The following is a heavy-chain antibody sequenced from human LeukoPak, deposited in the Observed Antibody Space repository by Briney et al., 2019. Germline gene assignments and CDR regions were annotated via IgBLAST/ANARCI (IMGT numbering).Heavy chain of an antibody. V-gene: IGHV3-48*03. CDR1: GSTFSDYE. CDR2: ISGTGTTI. J-gene: IGHJ5*02. CDR3: ARHLTGYYIS. D-gene: IGHD3-9*01. Sequence: GGSLRLSCAASGSTFSDYEMNWARQAPGKGLEWVSHISGTGTTIHYADSVKGRFTISRDNAKSSLFLQMNSLRVEDTAVYYCARHLTGYYISWGQGTLVTVSS.